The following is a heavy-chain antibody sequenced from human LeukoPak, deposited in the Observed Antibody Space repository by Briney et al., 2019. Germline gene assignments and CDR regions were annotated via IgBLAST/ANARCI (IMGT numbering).Heavy chain of an antibody. CDR3: AACYDSSGYYDY. V-gene: IGHV3-53*01. CDR2: IYSGGST. CDR1: GFTVSSNY. Sequence: PGGSLRLSCAASGFTVSSNYMSWVRQAPGKGLEWVSVIYSGGSTYYADSVKGRLTISRDNSKNTLYLEMNSLRAEDTAVYCCAACYDSSGYYDYWGQGTLVTVSS. D-gene: IGHD3-22*01. J-gene: IGHJ4*02.